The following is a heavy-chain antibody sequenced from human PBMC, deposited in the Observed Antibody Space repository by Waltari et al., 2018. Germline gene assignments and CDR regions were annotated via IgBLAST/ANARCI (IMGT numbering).Heavy chain of an antibody. CDR1: GFTFIRST. J-gene: IGHJ4*02. CDR3: TGGAVTGTDF. D-gene: IGHD6-13*01. Sequence: EVQVVESGGGLVQPGGSTKLSCAHSGFTFIRSTIHWVRQTPGKGLEWIGRSRSKPNNYATRYTASVEGRFTISRDDSENTAYLQMSSLMTEDTAVYYCTGGAVTGTDFWGQGTLVTVSS. V-gene: IGHV3-73*01. CDR2: SRSKPNNYAT.